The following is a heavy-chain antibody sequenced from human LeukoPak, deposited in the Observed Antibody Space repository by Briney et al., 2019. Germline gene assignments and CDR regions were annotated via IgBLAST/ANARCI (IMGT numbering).Heavy chain of an antibody. CDR2: IYAGGTT. CDR3: ARAPTITTIFDC. J-gene: IGHJ4*02. V-gene: IGHV3-66*01. CDR1: EFTVSSNY. D-gene: IGHD4-11*01. Sequence: GGSLRLSCAASEFTVSSNYMSWIRQAPGKGLEWVAIIYAGGTTHYADSVKGRFTISRDNSRNTLYLQMNILRAEDTAVYYCARAPTITTIFDCWGQGTLVTVSS.